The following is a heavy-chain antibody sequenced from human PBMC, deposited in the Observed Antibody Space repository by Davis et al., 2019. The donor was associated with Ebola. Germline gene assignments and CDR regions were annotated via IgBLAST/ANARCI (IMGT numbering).Heavy chain of an antibody. J-gene: IGHJ2*01. CDR3: ARQITMVQGVHWYFDL. CDR1: GYSFTSYW. Sequence: PGGSLRLSCKGSGYSFTSYWIGWVRQMPGKGLEWMGIIYPGDSDTRYSPSFQGQVTISADKSISTAYLQWSSLKASDTAMYYCARQITMVQGVHWYFDLWGRGTLVTVSS. D-gene: IGHD3-10*01. V-gene: IGHV5-51*01. CDR2: IYPGDSDT.